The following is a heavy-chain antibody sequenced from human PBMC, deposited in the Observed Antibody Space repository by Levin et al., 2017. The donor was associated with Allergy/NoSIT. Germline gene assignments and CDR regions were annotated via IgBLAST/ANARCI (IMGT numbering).Heavy chain of an antibody. CDR1: GFTFSSYS. CDR2: ISSSSSYI. V-gene: IGHV3-21*01. D-gene: IGHD1-26*01. J-gene: IGHJ2*01. Sequence: GESLKISCAASGFTFSSYSMNWVRQAPGKGLEWVSSISSSSSYIYYADSVKGRFTISRDNAKNSLYLQMNSLRAEDTAVYYCAREGSRWELLQFWYFDLWGRGTLVTVSS. CDR3: AREGSRWELLQFWYFDL.